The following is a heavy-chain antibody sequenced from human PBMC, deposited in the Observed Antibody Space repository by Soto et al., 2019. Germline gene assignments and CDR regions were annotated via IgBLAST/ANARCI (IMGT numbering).Heavy chain of an antibody. CDR1: GGSFSDYY. CDR3: ASLVRGVTNWFDP. Sequence: SETLSLTCAVYGGSFSDYYWSWIRQPPGKGLEWIGEINHSGSANCNPSLKSRVTISVDTSKNQFSLKLNSVIAADTAVYYCASLVRGVTNWFDPWGQGTLVTVSS. J-gene: IGHJ5*02. V-gene: IGHV4-34*01. CDR2: INHSGSA. D-gene: IGHD3-10*01.